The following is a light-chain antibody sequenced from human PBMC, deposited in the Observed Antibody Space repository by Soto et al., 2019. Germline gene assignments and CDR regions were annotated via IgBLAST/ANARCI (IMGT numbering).Light chain of an antibody. Sequence: QSALTQPPSASGSPGQSVTISCTGTSSDVGGYNYVSWYKQHPGKAPKVMIYEVSKRPSGVPDRFSASKSGNTASLTVSGLQVEDEADYYCSSYAGSNNFVFGTGTKLTVL. J-gene: IGLJ1*01. CDR2: EVS. CDR3: SSYAGSNNFV. V-gene: IGLV2-8*01. CDR1: SSDVGGYNY.